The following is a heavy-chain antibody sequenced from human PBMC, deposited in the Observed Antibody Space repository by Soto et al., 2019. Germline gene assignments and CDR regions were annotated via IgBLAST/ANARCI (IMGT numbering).Heavy chain of an antibody. Sequence: GGSLRLSCTASGFTFGDYAMGWVRQAPGKGLEWVGFIRSKAYGGTTAYAASVKGRFTISRDDSKSIAYLHMNSLKTEDTAVYYCTRVVGTYYYYYGMDVWGQGTTVTVSS. CDR3: TRVVGTYYYYYGMDV. J-gene: IGHJ6*02. V-gene: IGHV3-49*04. CDR2: IRSKAYGGTT. D-gene: IGHD2-2*01. CDR1: GFTFGDYA.